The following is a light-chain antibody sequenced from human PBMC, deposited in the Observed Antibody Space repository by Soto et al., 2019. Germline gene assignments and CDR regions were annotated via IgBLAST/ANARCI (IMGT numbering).Light chain of an antibody. CDR3: QQYGKLPIT. V-gene: IGKV3-20*01. CDR2: GAS. Sequence: PGARGNLSGSSSQTGNNNYLAWYQQKPGQAPRLLIYGASSRDAGIPERFSGSGSGTDFTLTISSLEPEDFAVYYCQQYGKLPITFGQGTRLEIK. CDR1: QTGNNNY. J-gene: IGKJ5*01.